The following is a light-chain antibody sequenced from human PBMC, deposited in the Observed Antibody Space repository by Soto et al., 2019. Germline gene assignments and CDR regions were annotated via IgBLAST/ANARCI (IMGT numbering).Light chain of an antibody. CDR1: QSVSSSY. Sequence: ESVLTQSPGTLSFSPGERATLSCRASQSVSSSYLAWYQQKPGQAPRLLIYDAYNRATGIPPRFSGSGSGTDFTLTISSLETEDSAVYYCQQSHMWPITVGQGTRLEIK. CDR3: QQSHMWPIT. V-gene: IGKV3D-20*02. CDR2: DAY. J-gene: IGKJ5*01.